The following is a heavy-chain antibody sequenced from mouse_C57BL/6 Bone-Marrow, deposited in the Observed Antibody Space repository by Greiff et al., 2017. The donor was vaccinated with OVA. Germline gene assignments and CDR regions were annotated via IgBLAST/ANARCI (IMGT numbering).Heavy chain of an antibody. CDR3: AREDCAWFAY. Sequence: QVHVKQSGTELVKPGASVKLSCKASGYTFTSYWMHWVKQRPGQGLEWIGNINPSNGGTNYNEKFKSKATLTVDKSSSTAYMQLSSLTSEDSAVYYCAREDCAWFAYWGQGTLVTVSA. CDR1: GYTFTSYW. CDR2: INPSNGGT. J-gene: IGHJ3*01. V-gene: IGHV1-53*01.